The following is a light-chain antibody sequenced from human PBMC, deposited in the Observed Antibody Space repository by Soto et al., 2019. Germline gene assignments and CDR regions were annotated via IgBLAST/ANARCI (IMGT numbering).Light chain of an antibody. CDR2: AAS. CDR3: QKCKVAPCT. Sequence: ILMTQSPSSLSAFVGDRVTITCRASQDIGNFLAWYQQKPGKVPKLLIYAASTLQSGVPSLFIGSGSGPDFTLTISSLQPEDVATYYCQKCKVAPCTFGGGTKVEIK. V-gene: IGKV1-27*01. CDR1: QDIGNF. J-gene: IGKJ4*01.